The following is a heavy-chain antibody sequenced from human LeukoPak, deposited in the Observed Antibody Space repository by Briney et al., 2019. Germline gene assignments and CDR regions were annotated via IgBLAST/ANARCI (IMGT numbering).Heavy chain of an antibody. CDR3: ARGRLRKVVNFKQLGAFDM. CDR2: IYTTGIT. J-gene: IGHJ3*02. D-gene: IGHD4-17*01. V-gene: IGHV4-61*02. CDR1: GCSISSGTYY. Sequence: KASETLSLTCTVSGCSISSGTYYWSWIRQPAGKGLEWIGRIYTTGITNYNPSLKSRVTMSVDTSKNQFSLKLNSVTAADTAVYYCARGRLRKVVNFKQLGAFDMWGQGTMVTVSS.